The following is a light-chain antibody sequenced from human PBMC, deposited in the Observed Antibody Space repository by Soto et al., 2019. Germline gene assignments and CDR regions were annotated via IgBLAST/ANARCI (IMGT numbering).Light chain of an antibody. CDR1: QGISTY. J-gene: IGKJ1*01. CDR3: QQYNSYPWT. Sequence: IQMTQSPSSLSASIGDRVTITCRASQGISTYLAWYQQKPGKVPQLLIYDASTLQSGVPSRFSGSGSGTAFTLTISSLQPEDVATYYCQQYNSYPWTFGQGTKVEVK. V-gene: IGKV1-27*01. CDR2: DAS.